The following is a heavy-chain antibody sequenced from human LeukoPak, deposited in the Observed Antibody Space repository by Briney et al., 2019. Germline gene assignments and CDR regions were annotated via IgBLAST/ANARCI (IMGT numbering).Heavy chain of an antibody. CDR3: AKGRGITAAGMSWFDP. CDR2: MYYSGST. CDR1: GGSISSSTYY. J-gene: IGHJ5*02. Sequence: SETLSLTCTVSGGSISSSTYYWGWIRQPPGKGLEWIGNMYYSGSTYYTPSLKSRVTISVGTSKNRFSLKLTSVIAADTAVYYCAKGRGITAAGMSWFDPWGQGTLVTVSS. V-gene: IGHV4-39*01. D-gene: IGHD6-13*01.